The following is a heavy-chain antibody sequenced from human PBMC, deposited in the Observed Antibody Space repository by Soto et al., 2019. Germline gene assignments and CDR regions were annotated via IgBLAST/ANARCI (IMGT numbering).Heavy chain of an antibody. J-gene: IGHJ6*02. D-gene: IGHD2-15*01. V-gene: IGHV3-33*08. CDR1: GFTFNTYG. CDR3: ARADCTGAYCYSWPFNYGVDV. CDR2: IWYDGSNK. Sequence: QVQLVESGGGVVQPGGSLRLSCTTSGFTFNTYGMHWVRQAPGKGLEWVAIIWYDGSNKYYADSVKGRFTISRDNSRNTLYLQMNSQRAEDTALYCARADCTGAYCYSWPFNYGVDVWGQGTTGTVSS.